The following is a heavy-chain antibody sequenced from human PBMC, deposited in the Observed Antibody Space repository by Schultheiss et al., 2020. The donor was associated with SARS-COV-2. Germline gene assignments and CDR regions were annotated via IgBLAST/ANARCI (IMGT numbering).Heavy chain of an antibody. V-gene: IGHV3-23*01. CDR3: AKDLTGANYFGYWFDP. CDR1: GFTVSSNY. D-gene: IGHD3-10*01. Sequence: GGSLRLSCAASGFTVSSNYMSWVRQAPGKGLEWVSVISGSAGSTYYADSVTGRFTISRDNSKNTLYLQMNSLRVEDTAIYYCAKDLTGANYFGYWFDPWGQGTLVTVSS. CDR2: ISGSAGST. J-gene: IGHJ5*02.